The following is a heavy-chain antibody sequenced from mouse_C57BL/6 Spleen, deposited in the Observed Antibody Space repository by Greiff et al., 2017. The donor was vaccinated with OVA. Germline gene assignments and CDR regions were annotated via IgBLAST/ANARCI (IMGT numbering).Heavy chain of an antibody. D-gene: IGHD1-1*01. CDR2: IYPGDGDT. J-gene: IGHJ2*01. V-gene: IGHV1-82*01. CDR1: GYAFSSSW. CDR3: ARETAVAPFDY. Sequence: QVQLQQSGPELVKPGASVKISCKASGYAFSSSWMNWVKQRPGKGLEWIGRIYPGDGDTNYNGKFKGKATLTADKSSSTAYMQLSSLTSEDSAVYFCARETAVAPFDYWGQGTTLTVSS.